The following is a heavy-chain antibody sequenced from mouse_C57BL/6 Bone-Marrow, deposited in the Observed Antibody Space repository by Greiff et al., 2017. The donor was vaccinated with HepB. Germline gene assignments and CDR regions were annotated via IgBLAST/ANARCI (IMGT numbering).Heavy chain of an antibody. CDR1: GFTFSDYG. CDR2: ISSGSSTI. J-gene: IGHJ2*01. V-gene: IGHV5-17*01. CDR3: ARMTYDGYYRYYFDY. Sequence: EVQLVESGGGLVKPGGSLKLSCAASGFTFSDYGMHWVRQAPEKGLEWVAYISSGSSTIYYADTVKGRFTISRDNAKNTLFLQMTSLRSEDTAMYYCARMTYDGYYRYYFDYWGQGTTLTVSS. D-gene: IGHD2-3*01.